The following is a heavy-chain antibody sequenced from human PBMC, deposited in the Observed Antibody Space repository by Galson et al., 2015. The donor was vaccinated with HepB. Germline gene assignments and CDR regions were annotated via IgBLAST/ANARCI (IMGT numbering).Heavy chain of an antibody. CDR1: GYTLTELS. Sequence: SVKVSCKVSGYTLTELSMHWVRQAPGKGLEWMGGFDPEDGETIYAQKFQGRVTMTEDTSTDTAYMELSSLRSEDTAVYYCAADYYDSSGYHYWGQGTLVTVSS. CDR2: FDPEDGET. V-gene: IGHV1-24*01. D-gene: IGHD3-22*01. J-gene: IGHJ4*02. CDR3: AADYYDSSGYHY.